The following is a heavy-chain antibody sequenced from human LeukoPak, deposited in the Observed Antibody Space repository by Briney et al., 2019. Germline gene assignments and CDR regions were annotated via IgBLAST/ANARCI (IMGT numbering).Heavy chain of an antibody. CDR3: ARDTRQQLVLAGLGY. V-gene: IGHV1-2*02. J-gene: IGHJ4*02. D-gene: IGHD6-13*01. CDR1: GYTFTGYY. Sequence: ASVKVSCKASGYTFTGYYMHWVRQAPGQGLEWMGWINPNSGGTNYAQKFQGRVTMTRDTSISTAYMELSRLRSDDTAVYYCARDTRQQLVLAGLGYWGQGTLVTVSS. CDR2: INPNSGGT.